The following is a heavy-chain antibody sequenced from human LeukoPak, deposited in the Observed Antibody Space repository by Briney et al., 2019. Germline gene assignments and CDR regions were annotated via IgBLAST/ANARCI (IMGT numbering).Heavy chain of an antibody. V-gene: IGHV3-7*01. J-gene: IGHJ4*02. CDR1: GFTFSTHW. CDR2: IKIDGSEK. D-gene: IGHD2-21*01. Sequence: AGSLRLSCAASGFTFSTHWMSWVRQAPGKGLEWVANIKIDGSEKNYVDSVKGRFTISRDNAKNSLYPQMNSLRAEDTAVYYCVKYGGDLGVAFDCWGQGTLVTVSS. CDR3: VKYGGDLGVAFDC.